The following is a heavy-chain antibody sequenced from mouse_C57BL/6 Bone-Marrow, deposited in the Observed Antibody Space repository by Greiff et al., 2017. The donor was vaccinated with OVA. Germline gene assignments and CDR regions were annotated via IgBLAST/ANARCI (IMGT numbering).Heavy chain of an antibody. CDR2: ISDGGSYT. CDR3: ARDRYGSSWGYAMDY. CDR1: GFTFSSYA. V-gene: IGHV5-4*01. J-gene: IGHJ4*01. Sequence: EVQLQESGGGLVKPGGSLKLSCAASGFTFSSYAMSWVRQTPEKRLEWVATISDGGSYTYYPDNVKGRFTISRDNAKNNLYLQMSHLKSEDTAMYYCARDRYGSSWGYAMDYWGQGTSVTVSS. D-gene: IGHD1-1*01.